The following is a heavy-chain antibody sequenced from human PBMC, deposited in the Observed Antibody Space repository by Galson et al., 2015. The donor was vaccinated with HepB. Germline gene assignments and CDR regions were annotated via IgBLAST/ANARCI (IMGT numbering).Heavy chain of an antibody. CDR1: GFTFSDYY. CDR3: AREGSDCGSTSCYSDY. CDR2: ISSSSTYT. J-gene: IGHJ4*02. V-gene: IGHV3-11*06. Sequence: SLRLSCAASGFTFSDYYMNWVRQAPGKGLEWVSYISSSSTYTNYADSVKGRFTISRDNAKNSLYLQMNSLRAEDTAVYYCAREGSDCGSTSCYSDYWGQGTLVTVSS. D-gene: IGHD2-2*01.